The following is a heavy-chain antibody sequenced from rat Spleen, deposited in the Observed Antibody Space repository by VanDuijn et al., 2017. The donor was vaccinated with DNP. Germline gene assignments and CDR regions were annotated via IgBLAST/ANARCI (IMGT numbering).Heavy chain of an antibody. CDR3: ARGSTSIYWYFDF. CDR2: ISTGGGNT. D-gene: IGHD3-1*01. CDR1: GFTFSNYC. J-gene: IGHJ1*01. Sequence: EVQLVESGGGLVQPGRSMKLSCAASGFTFSNYCMAWVRQAPTKGLEWVASISTGGGNTYYRDSVKGRFTISRDDAKSSLYLQMNSLKSEDTATYYCARGSTSIYWYFDFWGPGTMVTVSS. V-gene: IGHV5-25*01.